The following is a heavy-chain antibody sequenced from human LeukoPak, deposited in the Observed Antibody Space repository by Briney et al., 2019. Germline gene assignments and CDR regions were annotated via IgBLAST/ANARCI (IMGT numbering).Heavy chain of an antibody. J-gene: IGHJ4*02. D-gene: IGHD6-13*01. V-gene: IGHV3-7*03. Sequence: GGSLRLSCAASRFTFSRYWLNWVSQAQGKGLEWVANIKEDGSEKNYVDSVKGRFTISRDNAKNSLYLQMNSLRAEDTAVYYCARGGSSWGDYWGQGTLFTVSS. CDR2: IKEDGSEK. CDR3: ARGGSSWGDY. CDR1: RFTFSRYW.